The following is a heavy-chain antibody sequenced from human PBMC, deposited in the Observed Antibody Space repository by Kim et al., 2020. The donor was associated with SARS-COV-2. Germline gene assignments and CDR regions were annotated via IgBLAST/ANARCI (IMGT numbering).Heavy chain of an antibody. CDR3: ARGTAAAGTLFDY. V-gene: IGHV1-2*06. Sequence: ASVKVSCKASGYTFTGYYMHWVRQAPGQGLEWMGRINPNSGGTNYAQKFQGRVTMTRDTSISTAYMELSRLRSDDTAVYYCARGTAAAGTLFDYWGQGTLVTVSS. CDR1: GYTFTGYY. J-gene: IGHJ4*02. CDR2: INPNSGGT. D-gene: IGHD6-13*01.